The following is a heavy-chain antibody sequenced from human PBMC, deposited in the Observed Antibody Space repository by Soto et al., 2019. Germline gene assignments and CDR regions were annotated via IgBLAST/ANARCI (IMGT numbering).Heavy chain of an antibody. CDR1: GFTFSSYG. D-gene: IGHD2-15*01. CDR2: IAYDGINK. V-gene: IGHV3-30*18. Sequence: GGSLRLSCAASGFTFSSYGMHWVRQAPGKGLEWVAVIAYDGINKDYADSVKGRFTISRDNSKNTLYLHMNYLRAEDTAVYYCAKDMVARDYDGMDVWGQGTTVTVSS. CDR3: AKDMVARDYDGMDV. J-gene: IGHJ6*02.